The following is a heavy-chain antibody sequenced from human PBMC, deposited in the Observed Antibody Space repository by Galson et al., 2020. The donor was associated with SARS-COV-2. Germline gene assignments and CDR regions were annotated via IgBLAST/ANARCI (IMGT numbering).Heavy chain of an antibody. D-gene: IGHD3-10*01. Sequence: GESLKISCAASGFTFSSYAMSWVRQAPGKGLEWVSAISGSGGSTYYADSVKGRFTISRDNSKNTLYLQMNSLRAEDTAVYYCAKDYDGSGSYSDACDIWGKGTMVTVSS. V-gene: IGHV3-23*01. CDR2: ISGSGGST. CDR1: GFTFSSYA. J-gene: IGHJ3*02. CDR3: AKDYDGSGSYSDACDI.